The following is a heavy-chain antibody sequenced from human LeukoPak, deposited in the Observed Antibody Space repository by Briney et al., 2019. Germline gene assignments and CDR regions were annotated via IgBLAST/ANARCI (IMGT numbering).Heavy chain of an antibody. D-gene: IGHD1-1*01. CDR2: IYYSGST. CDR3: ARRDFGTTGTGAFDI. J-gene: IGHJ3*02. CDR1: GGSISSSSYY. V-gene: IGHV4-39*01. Sequence: SETLSLTFTVSGGSISSSSYYWGWIRQPPGKGLEWIGSIYYSGSTYYNPSLKSRVTISVDTSKNQFSLKLSSVTAADTAVYYCARRDFGTTGTGAFDIWGQGTMVTVSS.